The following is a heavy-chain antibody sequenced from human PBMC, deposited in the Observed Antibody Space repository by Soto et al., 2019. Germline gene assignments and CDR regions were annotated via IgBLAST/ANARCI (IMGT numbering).Heavy chain of an antibody. CDR1: GYSLTTNH. J-gene: IGHJ4*02. Sequence: GASVKVSCKASGYSLTTNHMHWVRQAPGQGLEWMGIVNPSLGRTNYAQKFQVRVAMTWDTSTSTFYMELSSLRSDDTAVYYCARAPYSSTSFFFDYWGQGTLVTVSS. CDR3: ARAPYSSTSFFFDY. V-gene: IGHV1-46*01. D-gene: IGHD6-6*01. CDR2: VNPSLGRT.